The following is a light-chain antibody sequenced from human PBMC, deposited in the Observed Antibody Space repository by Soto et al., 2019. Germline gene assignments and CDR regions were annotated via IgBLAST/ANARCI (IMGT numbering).Light chain of an antibody. J-gene: IGKJ2*01. CDR2: GAS. V-gene: IGKV3D-15*01. CDR3: QQYHNLPYT. CDR1: QSVSGN. Sequence: EKVMTQSPATLSVSPGERATLSCRASQSVSGNLAWYQQKPGQAPRLLIYGASARATDIPARFSGSGSGTEFTLTISSLQSEDFAVYYCQQYHNLPYTFGQGTRLQIK.